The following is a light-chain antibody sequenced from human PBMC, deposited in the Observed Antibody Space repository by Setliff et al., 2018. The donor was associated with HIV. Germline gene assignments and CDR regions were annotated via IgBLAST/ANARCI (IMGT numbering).Light chain of an antibody. J-gene: IGLJ1*01. CDR2: EVS. Sequence: QSALTQPASVSGSPGQSITISCTGTSSDVGGYNYVSWYQQHPGKAPKLMIYEVSNRPSGVSNRFSGSKSGNTASLTISGFQAEDEADYYCSSYTSSSTLGVFGTGTKGTVL. V-gene: IGLV2-14*01. CDR3: SSYTSSSTLGV. CDR1: SSDVGGYNY.